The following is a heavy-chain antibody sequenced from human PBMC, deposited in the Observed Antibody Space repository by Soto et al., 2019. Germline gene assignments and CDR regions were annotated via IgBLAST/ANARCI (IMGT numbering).Heavy chain of an antibody. V-gene: IGHV1-69*01. J-gene: IGHJ4*02. CDR3: ARGSPETGTRYYYFDY. CDR1: GGTFSSYS. CDR2: IIPIFGTA. D-gene: IGHD1-1*01. Sequence: QVQLVQSGAEVKKHGSSVKVSCKASGGTFSSYSISWVRQAPGQGLEWMGGIIPIFGTANYAQKFQGRVTITADESTSTAYMELSSLRSEYTAVYYCARGSPETGTRYYYFDYWGQGTLVTVSS.